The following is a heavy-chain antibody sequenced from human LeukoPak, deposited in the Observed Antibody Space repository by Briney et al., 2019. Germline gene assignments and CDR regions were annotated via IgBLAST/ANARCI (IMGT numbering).Heavy chain of an antibody. D-gene: IGHD6-6*01. V-gene: IGHV4-59*01. CDR2: IYYSGNT. J-gene: IGHJ6*03. CDR3: ARGVRNSSSYYYYYYMDV. Sequence: PSETLSLTCTVSGGPISSYYWSWIRQPPGKGLEWIGYIYYSGNTNYNPSLKSRVTLSADTSKNQFSLILTSVTAADTAVYYCARGVRNSSSYYYYYYMDVWGKGTTVTVSS. CDR1: GGPISSYY.